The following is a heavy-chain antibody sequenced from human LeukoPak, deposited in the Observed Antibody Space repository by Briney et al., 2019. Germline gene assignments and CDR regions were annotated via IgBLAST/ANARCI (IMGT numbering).Heavy chain of an antibody. J-gene: IGHJ4*02. D-gene: IGHD4-17*01. Sequence: SETLSLTCTVSGGSISSYYWSWIRQPPGKGLEWIGYIYYSGSTNYNPSLKSRVTISVDTSKNQFSLMLSSVTAADTAVYYCARVLNYGPSYYFDYWGQGTLVTVSS. CDR2: IYYSGST. CDR3: ARVLNYGPSYYFDY. CDR1: GGSISSYY. V-gene: IGHV4-59*01.